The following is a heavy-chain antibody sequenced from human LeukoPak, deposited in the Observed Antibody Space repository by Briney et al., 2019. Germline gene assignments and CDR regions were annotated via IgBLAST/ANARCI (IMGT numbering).Heavy chain of an antibody. J-gene: IGHJ5*02. V-gene: IGHV4-34*01. CDR1: GGSFSGYY. D-gene: IGHD1-26*01. CDR3: ARQGSLSYYWFDP. CDR2: IYYSGST. Sequence: NSSETLSLTCAVYGGSFSGYYWSWIRQPPGKGLEWIGSIYYSGSTYYNPSLKSRVTISLDTSKNQFSLKLSSVTAADTAAYYCARQGSLSYYWFDPWGQGTLVTVSS.